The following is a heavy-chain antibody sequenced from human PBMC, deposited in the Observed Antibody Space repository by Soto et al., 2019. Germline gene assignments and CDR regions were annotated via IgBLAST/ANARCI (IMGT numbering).Heavy chain of an antibody. V-gene: IGHV1-69*06. CDR2: IIPMFDTA. D-gene: IGHD5-12*01. J-gene: IGHJ4*02. Sequence: QVQLVQSGAEVKKPGSSVKVSCKASGGTFNIYAISWVRQAPGQGLEWMGGIIPMFDTANYAQRFQGRVTLTADKSTSTAYMELSSLRSEDTAVFYCARGQRASYNYPYYFDYWGQGTLVTVSS. CDR3: ARGQRASYNYPYYFDY. CDR1: GGTFNIYA.